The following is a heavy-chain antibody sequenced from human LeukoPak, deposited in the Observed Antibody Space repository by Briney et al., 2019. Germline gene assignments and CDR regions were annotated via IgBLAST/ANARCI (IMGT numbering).Heavy chain of an antibody. V-gene: IGHV1-2*02. CDR3: ARDVYCSSTTCSYYFDH. J-gene: IGHJ4*02. CDR1: GYTFTGYY. D-gene: IGHD2-2*01. CDR2: INPNSGGT. Sequence: ASVKVSCKASGYTFTGYYMHWVRQAPGQGLEWMGWINPNSGGTNYAQKFQGRVTITADESTSTAYMELSSLRSEDTAVYYCARDVYCSSTTCSYYFDHWGQGTLVTVSS.